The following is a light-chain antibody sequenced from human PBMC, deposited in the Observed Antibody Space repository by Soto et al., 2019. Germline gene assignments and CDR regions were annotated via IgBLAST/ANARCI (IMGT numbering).Light chain of an antibody. CDR1: QSISHF. CDR3: QQSYTPPHT. Sequence: DIQMTQSPPSLSASVGDKVTITCRPSQSISHFLNWYQQKPGKAPKLLIYTASSLQSGVPSRFSGSGSGTHFTLAVSSLQPEDSATYVCQQSYTPPHTFGQGTKLEVK. J-gene: IGKJ2*01. V-gene: IGKV1-39*01. CDR2: TAS.